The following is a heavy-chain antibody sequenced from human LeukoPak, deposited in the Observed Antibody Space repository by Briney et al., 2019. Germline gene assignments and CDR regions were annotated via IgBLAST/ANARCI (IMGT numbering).Heavy chain of an antibody. D-gene: IGHD6-13*01. CDR1: GFTFSSYA. Sequence: PGGSLRLSCAASGFTFSSYAMSWVRQAPGKGLEWVAVISYDGSNKYYADSVKGRFTISRDNSKNTLYLQMNSLRAEDTAVYYCASHSSSSLDYWGQGTLVTVSS. CDR2: ISYDGSNK. CDR3: ASHSSSSLDY. V-gene: IGHV3-30*03. J-gene: IGHJ4*02.